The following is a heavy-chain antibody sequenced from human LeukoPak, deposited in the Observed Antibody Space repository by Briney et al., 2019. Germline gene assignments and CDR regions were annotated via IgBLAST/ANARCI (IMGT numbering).Heavy chain of an antibody. V-gene: IGHV3-23*01. CDR3: TKGGYTTYFDY. J-gene: IGHJ4*02. Sequence: SGGSLRLSCAVSGFTFNTYAMTWVRQAPGKGLEWVSTIRATAGTTYYEDSVKGRFTISRDNSKNTQWLQMNSLRVEDTAVYYCTKGGYTTYFDYWGQGTLVTVSS. D-gene: IGHD6-13*01. CDR2: IRATAGTT. CDR1: GFTFNTYA.